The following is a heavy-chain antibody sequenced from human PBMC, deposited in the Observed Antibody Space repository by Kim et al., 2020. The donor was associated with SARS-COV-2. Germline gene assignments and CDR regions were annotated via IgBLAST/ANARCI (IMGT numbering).Heavy chain of an antibody. CDR1: GFTFSNYA. Sequence: GGSLRLSCAASGFTFSNYAMTWVRQAPGQGLDWVSGINDNGGATDYADSVEGRFTISRDNFKNTLYLQMNSLRAEDAAVYYCAKADASGRHYFDYWGQGTLVIVSS. D-gene: IGHD3-16*01. V-gene: IGHV3-23*01. CDR2: INDNGGAT. J-gene: IGHJ4*02. CDR3: AKADASGRHYFDY.